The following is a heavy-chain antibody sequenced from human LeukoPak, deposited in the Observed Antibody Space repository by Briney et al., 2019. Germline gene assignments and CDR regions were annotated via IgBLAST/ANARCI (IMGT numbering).Heavy chain of an antibody. J-gene: IGHJ4*02. V-gene: IGHV3-73*01. CDR2: IRSKANNYAT. CDR3: TTIDEVNRKLDY. CDR1: GFTFSGSA. D-gene: IGHD1-14*01. Sequence: PGGSLRLSCAASGFTFSGSAIHWVRQASGKGLEWVGRIRSKANNYATAYAESVKGRFNISRDDSKNTAYLQMNSLKAEDTAVYFCTTIDEVNRKLDYWGQGTLVTVSS.